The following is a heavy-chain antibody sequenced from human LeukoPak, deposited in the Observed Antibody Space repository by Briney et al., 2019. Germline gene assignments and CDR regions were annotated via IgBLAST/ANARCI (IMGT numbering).Heavy chain of an antibody. Sequence: ASVKVACKASGYTFTSYGISWVRQAPGQGLEWMGWISAYNGNTNYAQKLQGRVTITRNTSISTAYMELSSLRSEDTAVYYCARCARYCSSTSCWGIQLWPHTRMGSYYYYYMDVWGKGTTVTVSS. CDR3: ARCARYCSSTSCWGIQLWPHTRMGSYYYYYMDV. J-gene: IGHJ6*03. D-gene: IGHD2-2*01. V-gene: IGHV1-18*01. CDR2: ISAYNGNT. CDR1: GYTFTSYG.